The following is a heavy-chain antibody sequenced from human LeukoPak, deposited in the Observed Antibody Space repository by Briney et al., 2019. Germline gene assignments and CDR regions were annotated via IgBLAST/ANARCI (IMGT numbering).Heavy chain of an antibody. CDR3: ARRKKENTSYYYYYMDV. V-gene: IGHV4-4*09. CDR1: GGSISSYY. J-gene: IGHJ6*03. CDR2: IYTSGST. D-gene: IGHD3-16*01. Sequence: PSETLSLTCTVSGGSISSYYWSWIRQPPGQGLEWIGYIYTSGSTNYNPSLKSRVTISVNTSKNQFSLKLSSVTAADTAVYYCARRKKENTSYYYYYMDVWGKGTTVTVSS.